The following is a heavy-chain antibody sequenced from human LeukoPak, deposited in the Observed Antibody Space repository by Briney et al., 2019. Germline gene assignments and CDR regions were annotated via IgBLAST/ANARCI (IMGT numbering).Heavy chain of an antibody. V-gene: IGHV4-59*01. D-gene: IGHD4-23*01. J-gene: IGHJ4*02. CDR3: ARDRYGGNSPFDY. CDR2: IYYSGST. CDR1: GGSIGGYY. Sequence: PSETLSLTCTVSGGSIGGYYWSWIRQPPGKGLEWIGYIYYSGSTNYNPSLKSRVTISVDTSKNQFSLKLSSVTAADTAVYYCARDRYGGNSPFDYWGQGTLVTVSS.